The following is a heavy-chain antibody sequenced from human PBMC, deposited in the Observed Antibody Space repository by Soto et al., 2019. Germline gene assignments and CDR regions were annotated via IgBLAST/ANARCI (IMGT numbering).Heavy chain of an antibody. D-gene: IGHD3-22*01. J-gene: IGHJ3*02. Sequence: TLTLTCTFSGFSLSTSGVGVDWIRQPPGKALEWLALIYWDDDKRYSPSLKSRLTITKDTSKNQVVLTMTNMDPVDTATYYCAHRLSYYDSSGYYEGCAFDIWGQGTMVTVSS. V-gene: IGHV2-5*02. CDR2: IYWDDDK. CDR1: GFSLSTSGVG. CDR3: AHRLSYYDSSGYYEGCAFDI.